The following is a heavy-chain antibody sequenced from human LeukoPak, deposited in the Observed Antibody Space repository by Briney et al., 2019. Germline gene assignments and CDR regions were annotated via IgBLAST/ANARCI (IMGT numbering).Heavy chain of an antibody. V-gene: IGHV4-39*02. Sequence: PSETLSLTCTVSGGSISSDSYYWGWVRQPPGKLEWIGNVYYSGSTFYNPSLKSRVTMSVDMSKDQFSLKLSSVTAADTAVYYCARDRQQLAWFDPWGQGTLVTVSS. CDR2: VYYSGST. D-gene: IGHD6-13*01. J-gene: IGHJ5*02. CDR3: ARDRQQLAWFDP. CDR1: GGSISSDSYY.